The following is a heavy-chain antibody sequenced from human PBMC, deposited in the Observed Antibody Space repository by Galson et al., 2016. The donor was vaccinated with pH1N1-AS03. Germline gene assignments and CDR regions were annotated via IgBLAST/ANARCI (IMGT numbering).Heavy chain of an antibody. CDR3: AKVRSHYDSSGYYYSFDY. Sequence: SLRLSCAASGFTFRSYAMSWVRQAPGKGLEWVSGISGSGGSTYYADSVKGRFTISRDNSKNTLYLQMNSLRAEVTALYYCAKVRSHYDSSGYYYSFDYWGQGTLVTVSS. V-gene: IGHV3-23*01. CDR2: ISGSGGST. J-gene: IGHJ4*02. D-gene: IGHD3-22*01. CDR1: GFTFRSYA.